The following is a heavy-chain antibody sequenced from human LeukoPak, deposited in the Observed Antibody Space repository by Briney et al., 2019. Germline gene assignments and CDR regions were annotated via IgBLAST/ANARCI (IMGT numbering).Heavy chain of an antibody. V-gene: IGHV3-30-3*01. J-gene: IGHJ6*02. Sequence: GGSLRLSCAASGFTFSSYAMHWVRQAPGKGLEWVAVISYDGSNKYYADSVKGRFTISRDNSKNTLYLQMNSLRAEDTAVYYCARMPTYYDFWSARNHGMDVWGQGTTVTVSS. CDR3: ARMPTYYDFWSARNHGMDV. D-gene: IGHD3-3*01. CDR2: ISYDGSNK. CDR1: GFTFSSYA.